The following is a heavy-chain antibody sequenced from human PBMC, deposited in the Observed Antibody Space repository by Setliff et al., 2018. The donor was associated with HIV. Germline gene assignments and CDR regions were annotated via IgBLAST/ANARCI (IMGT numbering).Heavy chain of an antibody. CDR3: AKSSPSIGYISDP. CDR2: ISPTGNT. CDR1: GASISSYY. Sequence: SETLSLTCSVSGASISSYYWSWIRQPPGKGLEWIGYISPTGNTNYNPSLKSRVTISTDTSKNQFSLNVRSVTAADTAVYFCAKSSPSIGYISDPWGQGTLVTVSS. D-gene: IGHD5-12*01. J-gene: IGHJ5*02. V-gene: IGHV4-59*03.